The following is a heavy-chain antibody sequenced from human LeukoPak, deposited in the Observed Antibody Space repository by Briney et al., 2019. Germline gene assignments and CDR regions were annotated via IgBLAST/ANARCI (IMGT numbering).Heavy chain of an antibody. CDR2: INPNDGDI. J-gene: IGHJ4*02. CDR3: ARANFLYCSSTTCLFDY. D-gene: IGHD2-2*01. V-gene: IGHV1-2*02. CDR1: GYTFTDYY. Sequence: ASVKVSCKASGYTFTDYYMHWVRQAPGQGFEWMGWINPNDGDISYAQKFQGRVTMTRDTSISTAHMEVSRLRSDDTAVYYCARANFLYCSSTTCLFDYWGQGTLVTVSS.